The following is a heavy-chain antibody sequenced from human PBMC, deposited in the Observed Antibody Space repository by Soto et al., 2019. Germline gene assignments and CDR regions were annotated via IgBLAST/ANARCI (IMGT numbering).Heavy chain of an antibody. J-gene: IGHJ4*02. CDR3: ANEIRPNDF. V-gene: IGHV3-23*01. Sequence: VQLLESGGGLVQPGGSLRLSCAASGLPFSSHAMSWVRQAPGKGLEWVSSISISGGNTYYADSVRGRFTISRDNSKNTSYLHTNSLTAEDTAIYYCANEIRPNDFWGQGNLVTVSS. CDR2: ISISGGNT. D-gene: IGHD4-17*01. CDR1: GLPFSSHA.